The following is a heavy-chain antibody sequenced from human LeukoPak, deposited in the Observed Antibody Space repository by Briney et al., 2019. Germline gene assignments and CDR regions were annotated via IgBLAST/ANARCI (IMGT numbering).Heavy chain of an antibody. CDR3: ARVPGQQLVIDP. J-gene: IGHJ5*02. D-gene: IGHD6-13*01. V-gene: IGHV3-66*01. Sequence: GGSLRLSCAASGVTVSSNYMSGVRQAPGKGRGWVSVIYSGGSTSYEDCVKGRFTISRDNSKITLYLQMNSLRAEHTAVYYCARVPGQQLVIDPWGQGTLVTVSS. CDR2: IYSGGST. CDR1: GVTVSSNY.